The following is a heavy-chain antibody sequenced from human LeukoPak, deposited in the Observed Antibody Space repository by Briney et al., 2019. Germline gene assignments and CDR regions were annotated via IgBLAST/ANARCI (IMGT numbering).Heavy chain of an antibody. J-gene: IGHJ3*02. D-gene: IGHD4-17*01. Sequence: GGSLRLSWAASGFTFSSYTMSWVRQAPGKGLEWVSAISGSGGSTYYADSVKGRFTISRDNSKNTLYLQMNSLRAEDTAVYYCAKTYGDYFGEAFDIWGQGTMVTVSS. V-gene: IGHV3-23*01. CDR1: GFTFSSYT. CDR2: ISGSGGST. CDR3: AKTYGDYFGEAFDI.